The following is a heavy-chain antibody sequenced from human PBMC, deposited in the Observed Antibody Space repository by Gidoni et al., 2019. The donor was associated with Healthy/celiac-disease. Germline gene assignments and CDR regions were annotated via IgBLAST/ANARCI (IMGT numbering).Heavy chain of an antibody. Sequence: QVQLQDSGPGLVKPSGTLSLPCPVSGGSISSSNWWRWVRQPPGKGLAWIGEIYPSRSTNYNPSLKSRGTISVEKSKNQFALKLSSVTAADTAVYYCARASGITMIVVGENWFDPWGQGTLVTVSS. V-gene: IGHV4-4*02. CDR1: GGSISSSNW. D-gene: IGHD3-22*01. J-gene: IGHJ5*02. CDR3: ARASGITMIVVGENWFDP. CDR2: IYPSRST.